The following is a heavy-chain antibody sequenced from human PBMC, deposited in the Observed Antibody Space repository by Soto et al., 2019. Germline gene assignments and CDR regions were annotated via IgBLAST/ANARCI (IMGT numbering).Heavy chain of an antibody. V-gene: IGHV3-15*01. CDR2: IKSKTDGGTT. CDR3: TTEPRFGYIGY. Sequence: EVQLVESGGGLVKPGGSLRLSCAASGFTFSNAWMSWVRQAPGKGLEWVGRIKSKTDGGTTDYAAPVKGRFTISREDSKNTLYVQMNSLKTEDTAVYYCTTEPRFGYIGYWGQGTLVTVAS. J-gene: IGHJ4*02. CDR1: GFTFSNAW. D-gene: IGHD3-10*01.